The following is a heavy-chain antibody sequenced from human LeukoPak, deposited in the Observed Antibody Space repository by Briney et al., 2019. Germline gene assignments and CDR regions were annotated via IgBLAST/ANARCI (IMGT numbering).Heavy chain of an antibody. D-gene: IGHD3-3*01. Sequence: GGSLRLSCAASGFTVSSNYMSWVRQAPGKGLEGVSVIYSGGSTYYADSVKGRFTISRDNSKNTLYLQMNSLRAEDTAVYYCAKDPVLRFLEWSSPSYFDYWGQGTLVTVSS. J-gene: IGHJ4*02. CDR3: AKDPVLRFLEWSSPSYFDY. CDR1: GFTVSSNY. V-gene: IGHV3-66*01. CDR2: IYSGGST.